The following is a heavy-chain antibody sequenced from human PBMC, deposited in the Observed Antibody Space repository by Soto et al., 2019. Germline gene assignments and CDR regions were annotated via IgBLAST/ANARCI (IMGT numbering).Heavy chain of an antibody. V-gene: IGHV3-30*18. CDR1: GFTFISYG. CDR3: ANGPAIVLVPAAMNYYYGMDV. CDR2: ISYDGSNK. J-gene: IGHJ6*02. D-gene: IGHD2-2*01. Sequence: QVQLVESGSGVVQPGRSLRLSCAASGFTFISYGMHWVRQAPGKGLEWVAVISYDGSNKNYADYVKGRFTISRDNSKNTLYLQMNSLRAEDTAVYYCANGPAIVLVPAAMNYYYGMDVWGQGTTVTVSS.